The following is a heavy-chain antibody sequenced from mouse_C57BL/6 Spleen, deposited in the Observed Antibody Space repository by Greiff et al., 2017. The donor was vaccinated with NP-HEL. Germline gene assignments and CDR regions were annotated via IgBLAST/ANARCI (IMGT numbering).Heavy chain of an antibody. Sequence: QVQLQQPGTELVKPGASVKLSCKASGYTFTSYWMHWVKQRPGQGLEWIGNINPCNGGTNYNEKFKSKATLTVDKSSSTAYMQLRSLTSEDSAVYYCARRQLRLQAWFAYWGQGTLVTVSA. V-gene: IGHV1-53*01. CDR3: ARRQLRLQAWFAY. J-gene: IGHJ3*01. CDR1: GYTFTSYW. CDR2: INPCNGGT. D-gene: IGHD3-2*02.